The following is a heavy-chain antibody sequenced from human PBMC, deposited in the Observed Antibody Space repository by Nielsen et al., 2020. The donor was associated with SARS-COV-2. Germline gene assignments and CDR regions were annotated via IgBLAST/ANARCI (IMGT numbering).Heavy chain of an antibody. D-gene: IGHD6-13*01. CDR2: VSRDGSDT. CDR1: GFTFTNYG. V-gene: IGHV3-33*08. J-gene: IGHJ6*02. CDR3: ARSPFHRSSWYGMDV. Sequence: GESLKISCAASGFTFTNYGMHWVRQVAGKGLEWVAIVSRDGSDTFYVDSVKGRFTISRDNSKNTVYLQMSSLSAEDTAVYYCARSPFHRSSWYGMDVWGQGTTVTVSS.